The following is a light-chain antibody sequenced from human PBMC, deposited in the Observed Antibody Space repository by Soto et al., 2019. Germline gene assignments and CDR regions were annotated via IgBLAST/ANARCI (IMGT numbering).Light chain of an antibody. Sequence: DIQIPHPPSTASALGEESTINCKSSKHVLYSSNDQNCLAWYQQKPGQPPKLLIYWASTRESGVPERFSGSGSGTDFTLTISSLQADDVAAYYCQQYYSNPQTFGQGTKVDIK. CDR3: QQYYSNPQT. CDR1: KHVLYSSNDQNC. CDR2: WAS. V-gene: IGKV4-1*01. J-gene: IGKJ1*01.